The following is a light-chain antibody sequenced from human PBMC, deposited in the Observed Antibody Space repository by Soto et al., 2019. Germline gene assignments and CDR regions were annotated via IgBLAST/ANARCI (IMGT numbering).Light chain of an antibody. V-gene: IGKV3-11*01. Sequence: EIVLTQSPGTLSLSPGERATLSCRASQSLSSTYLAWYQQKPGQAPRLLIYDASNRATGIPARFSGSGSGTDFTLTISSLEPDDFAVYYCQQRADWPITFGQGTLLEIK. CDR2: DAS. CDR3: QQRADWPIT. CDR1: QSLSSTY. J-gene: IGKJ5*01.